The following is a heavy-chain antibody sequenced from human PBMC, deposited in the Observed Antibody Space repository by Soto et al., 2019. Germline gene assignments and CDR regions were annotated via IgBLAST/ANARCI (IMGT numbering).Heavy chain of an antibody. CDR3: ARDVNRGDYEGD. V-gene: IGHV1-69*08. CDR2: IIPILGIA. D-gene: IGHD4-17*01. CDR1: GGTFSSYT. J-gene: IGHJ4*02. Sequence: QVQLVQSGAEVKKPGSSVKVSCKASGGTFSSYTISWVRQAPGPGLEWMGRIIPILGIANYAQKFQGRVTITADKSTSTAYMELSSLRSEDTAVYYCARDVNRGDYEGDWGQGTLVTVSS.